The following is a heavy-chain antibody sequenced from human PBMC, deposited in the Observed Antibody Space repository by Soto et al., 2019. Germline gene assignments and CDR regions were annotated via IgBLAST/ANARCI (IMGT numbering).Heavy chain of an antibody. CDR2: IYWDDDK. CDR3: AHVIYDILTGYYPWFDP. CDR1: GFSLSTSGVG. D-gene: IGHD3-9*01. J-gene: IGHJ5*02. Sequence: QITLKESGTTLVKPTQTLTLTCTFSGFSLSTSGVGVGWIRQPPGKALEWLALIYWDDDKRYSPSLKSRLTITKDTSKNQVVLTMTNMDPVDTATYYCAHVIYDILTGYYPWFDPWGQGTLVTVSS. V-gene: IGHV2-5*02.